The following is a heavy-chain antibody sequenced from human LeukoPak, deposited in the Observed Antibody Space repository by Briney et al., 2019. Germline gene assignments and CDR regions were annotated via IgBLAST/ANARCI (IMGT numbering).Heavy chain of an antibody. CDR3: ASSGTALPRSDYYGMDV. J-gene: IGHJ6*02. Sequence: GESLKISCQGSGYSFTSYWIGWVRQMPGKGLEWMGIIYPGDSDTRYSPSFQGQVTISADKSISTAYLQWSSLKASDTAMYYCASSGTALPRSDYYGMDVWGQGTTVTVSS. D-gene: IGHD3-10*01. V-gene: IGHV5-51*01. CDR1: GYSFTSYW. CDR2: IYPGDSDT.